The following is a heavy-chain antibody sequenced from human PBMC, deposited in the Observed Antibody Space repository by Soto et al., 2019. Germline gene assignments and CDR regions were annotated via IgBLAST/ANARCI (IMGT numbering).Heavy chain of an antibody. Sequence: PGGSLRLSCAASGFIFSGNWMSWVRQAPGKGLEWVANIKQDGSEKRYVDSVEGRFTISRDNAKNSLHLQMNSLVVEDTATYYCARSHFGDYAFDSWGQGT. CDR1: GFIFSGNW. CDR3: ARSHFGDYAFDS. J-gene: IGHJ4*02. V-gene: IGHV3-7*04. D-gene: IGHD4-17*01. CDR2: IKQDGSEK.